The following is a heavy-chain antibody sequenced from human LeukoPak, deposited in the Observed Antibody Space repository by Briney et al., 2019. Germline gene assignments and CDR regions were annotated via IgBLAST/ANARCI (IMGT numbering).Heavy chain of an antibody. CDR1: GFTFSDYY. J-gene: IGHJ6*02. D-gene: IGHD1-1*01. CDR2: ISSSGSTI. Sequence: GGSLRLSCAASGFTFSDYYMSWIRQAPGKGLEWVSYISSSGSTIYYADSVKGRFTISRDNAKNSLYLQMNSLRAEDTAVYYCARPTKPYYYYYGMDVWGQGTTVTVSS. CDR3: ARPTKPYYYYYGMDV. V-gene: IGHV3-11*01.